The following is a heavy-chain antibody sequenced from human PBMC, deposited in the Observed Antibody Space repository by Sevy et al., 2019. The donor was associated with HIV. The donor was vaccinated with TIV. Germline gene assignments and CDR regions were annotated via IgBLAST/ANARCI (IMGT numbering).Heavy chain of an antibody. CDR2: IKSKTDGGTT. V-gene: IGHV3-15*01. J-gene: IGHJ4*02. D-gene: IGHD1-1*01. CDR1: GFTFSNAW. CDR3: TTETSWELEQPDY. Sequence: GGSLRLSCAASGFTFSNAWMSWVRQAPGKGLEWVGRIKSKTDGGTTDYAAPVKGRFTISRDDSKNTLYLQMNSLKTEDTAVYYCTTETSWELEQPDYWGQRTLVTVSS.